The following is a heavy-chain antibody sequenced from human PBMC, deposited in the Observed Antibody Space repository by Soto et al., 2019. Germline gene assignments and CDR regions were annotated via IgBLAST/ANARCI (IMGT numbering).Heavy chain of an antibody. Sequence: SETLSLTCAVSGGSISSGFYSWSWIRQPPGQGLEWIGYIYNSGNTYYNPSLMSRVTISVDRSQNHFSLKLTSVTAADTAVYYCARGSDGVWNWFDPWGQGTQVTSPQ. CDR3: ARGSDGVWNWFDP. V-gene: IGHV4-30-2*01. J-gene: IGHJ5*02. CDR1: GGSISSGFYS. D-gene: IGHD2-21*02. CDR2: IYNSGNT.